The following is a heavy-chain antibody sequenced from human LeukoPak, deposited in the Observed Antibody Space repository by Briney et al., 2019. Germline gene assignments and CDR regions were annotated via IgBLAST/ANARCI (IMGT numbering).Heavy chain of an antibody. CDR1: GFTFSSYA. CDR2: ISGSGGST. J-gene: IGHJ6*03. CDR3: AKPSPLGYCSSTSCYSSSVHYYYYMDV. Sequence: GGSLRLSCAASGFTFSSYAMSWVRQAPGKWLEWVSAISGSGGSTYYADPVKGRFTISRDNSKNTLYLQMNSLRAEDTAVYYCAKPSPLGYCSSTSCYSSSVHYYYYMDVWGKGTTVTVSS. V-gene: IGHV3-23*01. D-gene: IGHD2-2*01.